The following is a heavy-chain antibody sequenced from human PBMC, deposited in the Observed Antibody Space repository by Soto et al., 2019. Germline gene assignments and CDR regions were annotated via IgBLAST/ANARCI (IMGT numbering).Heavy chain of an antibody. Sequence: VQLVQSGAEVKKPGSSVKLSCKASGGTFNRYTISWVRQAPGQGLEWMGGIIPIFGTANYAQKFQGRVAIIADESTSAAYMELRSLRSADTAVYYCALWGFRDGNNSKYNYSGMDVWGQGTKVTVSS. V-gene: IGHV1-69*01. D-gene: IGHD1-1*01. CDR3: ALWGFRDGNNSKYNYSGMDV. CDR1: GGTFNRYT. J-gene: IGHJ6*02. CDR2: IIPIFGTA.